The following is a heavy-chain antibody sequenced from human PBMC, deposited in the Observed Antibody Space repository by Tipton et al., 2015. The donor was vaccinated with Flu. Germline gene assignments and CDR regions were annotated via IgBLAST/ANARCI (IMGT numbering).Heavy chain of an antibody. Sequence: LRLSYTVSGGSISSYYWSWIRQPPGKGLEWIGYIYYSGSTNYNPSLKSRVTISVDTSKNQFSLKLSSVTAADTAVYYCARVDSSGYYPGHWGQGTLVTVSS. CDR2: IYYSGST. CDR3: ARVDSSGYYPGH. V-gene: IGHV4-59*01. D-gene: IGHD3-22*01. J-gene: IGHJ4*02. CDR1: GGSISSYY.